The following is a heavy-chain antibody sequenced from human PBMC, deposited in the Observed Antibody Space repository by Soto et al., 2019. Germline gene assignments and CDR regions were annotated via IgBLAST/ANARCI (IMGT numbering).Heavy chain of an antibody. Sequence: GASVKVSCKASGYTFTSYYMHWVRQAPGQGLEWMGIINPSGGSTSYAQKFQGRVTMTRDTSTSTVYMELSSLRSDDTAVYYCARDVGYCSSTSCYYFDDWGQGTLVTASS. CDR2: INPSGGST. CDR1: GYTFTSYY. J-gene: IGHJ4*02. CDR3: ARDVGYCSSTSCYYFDD. V-gene: IGHV1-46*01. D-gene: IGHD2-2*01.